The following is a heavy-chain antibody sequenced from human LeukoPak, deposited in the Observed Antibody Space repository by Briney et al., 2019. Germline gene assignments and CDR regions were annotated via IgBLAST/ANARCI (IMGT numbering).Heavy chain of an antibody. CDR2: IYTSGST. D-gene: IGHD3-3*01. CDR1: GGSISSYY. J-gene: IGHJ5*02. Sequence: ASETLSLTCTVSGGSISSYYWSWIRQPAGKGLEWIGRIYTSGSTNYNPSLKSRVTMSVDTSKNQFSLKLSSVTAADTAVYYCARDSSDYDFWSGYLEDWFDPWGQGTPVTVSS. V-gene: IGHV4-4*07. CDR3: ARDSSDYDFWSGYLEDWFDP.